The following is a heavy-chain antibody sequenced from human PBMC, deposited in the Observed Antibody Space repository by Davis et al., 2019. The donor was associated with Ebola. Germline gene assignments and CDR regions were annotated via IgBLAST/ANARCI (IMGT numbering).Heavy chain of an antibody. V-gene: IGHV4-34*01. Sequence: MPSETLSLTCAVYGGSFSGYYWSWIRQPPGKGLEWIGEINHSGSTNYNPSLKSRFTISVDTSKNQFSLKLSSVTAADTAVYYCARDRGTGVYYDRLDYWGQGTLVTVSS. CDR3: ARDRGTGVYYDRLDY. CDR2: INHSGST. CDR1: GGSFSGYY. D-gene: IGHD3-22*01. J-gene: IGHJ4*02.